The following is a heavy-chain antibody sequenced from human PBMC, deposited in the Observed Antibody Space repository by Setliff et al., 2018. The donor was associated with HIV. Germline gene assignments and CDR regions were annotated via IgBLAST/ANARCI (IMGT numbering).Heavy chain of an antibody. CDR2: VSPGSTVT. CDR1: GFAFSTYD. CDR3: AKLTNGYYPKPFDS. J-gene: IGHJ5*01. D-gene: IGHD5-18*01. Sequence: PGGSLRLSCSAFGFAFSTYDMNWVRQTPGKGLEWVADVSPGSTVTRYLDSVKGRFTVSRGDSNNILFLQMNNLGAEDTAIYYCAKLTNGYYPKPFDSWGQGTVVTSPQ. V-gene: IGHV3-23*01.